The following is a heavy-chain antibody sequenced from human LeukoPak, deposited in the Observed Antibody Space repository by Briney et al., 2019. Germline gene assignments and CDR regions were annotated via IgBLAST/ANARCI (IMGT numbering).Heavy chain of an antibody. CDR2: IYTSGST. CDR1: GGSISSYY. D-gene: IGHD6-6*01. V-gene: IGHV4-4*09. Sequence: SETLSLTCTVSGGSISSYYWSWIRQPPGKGLEWIGYIYTSGSTNYNPSLKSRVTISVDTSKNQFSLKLSSATAADTAVYYCARLYSSSSSAFDIWGQGTMVTVSS. J-gene: IGHJ3*02. CDR3: ARLYSSSSSAFDI.